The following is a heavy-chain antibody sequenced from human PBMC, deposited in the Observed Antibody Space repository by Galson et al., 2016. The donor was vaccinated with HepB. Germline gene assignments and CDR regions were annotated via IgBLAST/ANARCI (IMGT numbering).Heavy chain of an antibody. CDR2: INPSDGTA. J-gene: IGHJ4*02. CDR1: GYTFTSYY. CDR3: ARAGDLSSGYYLLFDY. D-gene: IGHD3-22*01. Sequence: SVKVSCKVSGYTFTSYYMHWVRQAPGQGLEWMGIINPSDGTANYAQKFQDRVTITADESTRTAYMELSSLRSEDTAVYYCARAGDLSSGYYLLFDYWGQGTLVTVSS. V-gene: IGHV1-46*01.